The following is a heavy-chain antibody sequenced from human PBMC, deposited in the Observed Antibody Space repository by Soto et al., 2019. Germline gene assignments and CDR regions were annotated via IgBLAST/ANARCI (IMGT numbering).Heavy chain of an antibody. J-gene: IGHJ6*03. CDR2: IYSGGST. CDR1: GFTVSSNY. D-gene: IGHD5-12*01. Sequence: GGSLRLSCAASGFTVSSNYMSWVRQAPGKGLEWVSVIYSGGSTYYADSVKGRFTISRHNSKNTLYLQMNSLRAEDTAVYYCARGPSNLYSGYANYYMDVWGKGTTVTVSS. CDR3: ARGPSNLYSGYANYYMDV. V-gene: IGHV3-53*04.